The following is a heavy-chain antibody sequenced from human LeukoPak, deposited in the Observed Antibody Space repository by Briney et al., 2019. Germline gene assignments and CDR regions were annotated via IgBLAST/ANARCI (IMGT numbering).Heavy chain of an antibody. D-gene: IGHD3-16*02. CDR3: ARVAFGGVIVSVDY. V-gene: IGHV4-59*02. Sequence: PSETLSLTCTVSGGSVSGYYWSWIRQPPGKGLEWIGYIRYSGTTRYNPSLNSRVTISVDTSKNQFSLKLNSVTAADTAVYYCARVAFGGVIVSVDYWGQGTLVTVSS. J-gene: IGHJ4*02. CDR1: GGSVSGYY. CDR2: IRYSGTT.